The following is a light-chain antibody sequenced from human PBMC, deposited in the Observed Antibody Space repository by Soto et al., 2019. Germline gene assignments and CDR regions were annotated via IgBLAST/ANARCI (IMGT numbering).Light chain of an antibody. CDR1: QTLRNK. Sequence: IVLTQSPGTLSVSPGERVILSCRASQTLRNKLAWYQQKPGQAPRLLIYGGFTRATGIQARFSGSGSGTEFTLIINSLQSEDFAIYYCQQRNAWPLTFGPGNNLDLK. J-gene: IGKJ3*01. CDR3: QQRNAWPLT. CDR2: GGF. V-gene: IGKV3-15*01.